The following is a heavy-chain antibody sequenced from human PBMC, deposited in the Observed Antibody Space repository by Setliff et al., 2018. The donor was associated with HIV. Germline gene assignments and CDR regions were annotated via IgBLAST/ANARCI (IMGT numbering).Heavy chain of an antibody. V-gene: IGHV3-21*01. CDR2: ISSSSSYI. CDR1: GFTFSSYS. CDR3: AKDSSKIVATINGGYFDS. J-gene: IGHJ4*02. Sequence: PGGSLRLSCAASGFTFSSYSMNWVRQAPGKGLEWVSSISSSSSYIYYADSVKGRFTISRDNAKKSVYLQMNSLRAEDTAVYYCAKDSSKIVATINGGYFDSWGQGALVTVSS. D-gene: IGHD5-12*01.